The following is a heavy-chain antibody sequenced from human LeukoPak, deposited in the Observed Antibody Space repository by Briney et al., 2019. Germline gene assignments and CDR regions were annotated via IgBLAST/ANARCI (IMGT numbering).Heavy chain of an antibody. D-gene: IGHD3-3*01. J-gene: IGHJ4*02. Sequence: GGSLRLSCAASRFTFSNYAVSWVRQAPGKGLEWVSTISGSGGTTYYADSVKGRFTISRDNSKNTLYLQMNSLRAENTAVYYCAKSSHDFWSGYDYWGQGTLVTVSS. CDR1: RFTFSNYA. CDR2: ISGSGGTT. V-gene: IGHV3-23*01. CDR3: AKSSHDFWSGYDY.